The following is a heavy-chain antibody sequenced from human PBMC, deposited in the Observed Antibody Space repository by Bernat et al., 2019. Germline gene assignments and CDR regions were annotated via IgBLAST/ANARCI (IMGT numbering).Heavy chain of an antibody. CDR1: GFTFSSYW. D-gene: IGHD2-15*01. CDR3: ARAVAENWFDP. Sequence: EVQLVESGGGLVQPGGSLRLSCAASGFTFSSYWMSWVRQAPGKGLEWVANIKQDGSEKYYVDSVKGRFTISRDNAKNSVYLQMNSLRADDTAVYYCARAVAENWFDPWGQGTLVTVSS. V-gene: IGHV3-7*03. J-gene: IGHJ5*02. CDR2: IKQDGSEK.